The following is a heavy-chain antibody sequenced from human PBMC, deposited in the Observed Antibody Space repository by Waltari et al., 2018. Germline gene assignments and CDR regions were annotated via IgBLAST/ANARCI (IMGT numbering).Heavy chain of an antibody. CDR1: GFTFSSYG. V-gene: IGHV3-30*18. Sequence: QVQLVESGGGVVQPGRSLRLSCAASGFTFSSYGMHWVRQAPGKGLEWVEVIWYDGSNKYYAASVKGRFTISRDNSKNTLYLQMNSLRAEDTAMYYCAKGGIAVAGFDYWGQGTLVTVSS. J-gene: IGHJ4*02. CDR2: IWYDGSNK. CDR3: AKGGIAVAGFDY. D-gene: IGHD6-19*01.